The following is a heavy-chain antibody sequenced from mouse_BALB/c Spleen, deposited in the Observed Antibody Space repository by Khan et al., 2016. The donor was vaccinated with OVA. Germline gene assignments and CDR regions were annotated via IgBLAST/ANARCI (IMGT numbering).Heavy chain of an antibody. CDR2: IDPEADFT. J-gene: IGHJ3*01. V-gene: IGHV1-15*01. D-gene: IGHD1-1*01. CDR3: TSRVYGSSYEFAY. CDR1: GYTFTDYE. Sequence: QVQLKESGAELVRPGASVTLSCKASGYTFTDYELHWVKQTPVHGLEWTGAIDPEADFTAYNQKFKGKATLTADKSSSTAYMELRSLTSEDSAVYYCTSRVYGSSYEFAYWGQGTLVAVS.